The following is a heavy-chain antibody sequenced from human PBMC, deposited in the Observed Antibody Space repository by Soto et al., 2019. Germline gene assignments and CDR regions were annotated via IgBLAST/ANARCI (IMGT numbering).Heavy chain of an antibody. J-gene: IGHJ6*02. V-gene: IGHV1-18*04. CDR3: ARDGTDIVVLVADTAYYFYCLDV. CDR1: GYTFTSYG. Sequence: ASVKVSCKASGYTFTSYGISWVRQAPGQGLEWMGWISAYNGNTNYAQKLQGRVTMTTDTSTSTAYMELRSLRSDDTAVYYCARDGTDIVVLVADTAYYFYCLDVWGQGTTVTVSS. CDR2: ISAYNGNT. D-gene: IGHD2-15*01.